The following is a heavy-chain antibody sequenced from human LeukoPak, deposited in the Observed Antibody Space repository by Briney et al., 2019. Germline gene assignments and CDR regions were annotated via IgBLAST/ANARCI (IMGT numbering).Heavy chain of an antibody. CDR1: GFTFSSDA. D-gene: IGHD3-22*01. V-gene: IGHV3-23*01. Sequence: GGSLRLSCAASGFTFSSDAMSWVCQAPGKGLEWVSTISGSGSSTYYADSVKGRFTISRDNSKNALYLQMNSLRAEDTAVYYCAKYNYDSSAYYRYWGQGTLVTVSS. CDR2: ISGSGSST. J-gene: IGHJ4*02. CDR3: AKYNYDSSAYYRY.